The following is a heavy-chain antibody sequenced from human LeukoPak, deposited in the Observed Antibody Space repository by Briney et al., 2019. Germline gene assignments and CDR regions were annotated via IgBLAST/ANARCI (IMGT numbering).Heavy chain of an antibody. CDR2: IYPGESIYASENT. CDR3: ARGVTDFDWLLANAFDI. J-gene: IGHJ3*02. Sequence: SETLSLTRSVSGVSISAYYWSRIRQPAGKGLEWIGRIYPGESIYASENTNYNPSLKSRVSMSGDTSKNQVSLKLRSVTAADTAVYYCARGVTDFDWLLANAFDIWGQGTMVTVSS. D-gene: IGHD3-9*01. V-gene: IGHV4-4*07. CDR1: GVSISAYY.